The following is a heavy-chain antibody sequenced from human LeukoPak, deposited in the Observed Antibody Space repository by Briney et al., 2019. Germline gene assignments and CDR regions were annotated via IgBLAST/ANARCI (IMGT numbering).Heavy chain of an antibody. CDR2: INPNSGGT. V-gene: IGHV1-2*04. CDR1: GYTFTGYY. CDR3: ARGYDYVWGSSEFDY. Sequence: SVKVSCKASGYTFTGYYMHWVRQAPGQGLEWMGWINPNSGGTNYAQKFQGWVTMTRDTSISTVYMELSRLRSEDTAVYYCARGYDYVWGSSEFDYWGQGTLVTVSS. J-gene: IGHJ4*02. D-gene: IGHD3-16*01.